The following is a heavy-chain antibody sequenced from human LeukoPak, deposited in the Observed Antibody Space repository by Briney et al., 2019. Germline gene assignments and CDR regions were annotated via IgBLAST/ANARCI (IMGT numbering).Heavy chain of an antibody. D-gene: IGHD3-9*01. J-gene: IGHJ4*02. Sequence: GGSLRLSCAASGFTVSSNYMSWVRQAPGKGLEWVSVIYSGGSTYYADSVKGRFTISRDNSKNTLYLQMNSLGAEDTAVYYCARGPYDILTVYYLHWGQGTLVTVSS. CDR1: GFTVSSNY. CDR3: ARGPYDILTVYYLH. CDR2: IYSGGST. V-gene: IGHV3-66*01.